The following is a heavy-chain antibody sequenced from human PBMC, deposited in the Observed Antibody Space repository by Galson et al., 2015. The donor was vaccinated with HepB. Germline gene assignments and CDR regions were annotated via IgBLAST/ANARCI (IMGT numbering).Heavy chain of an antibody. CDR2: IDPSDSYT. V-gene: IGHV5-10-1*01. J-gene: IGHJ2*01. Sequence: QSGAEVKKPGESLRISCKGSGYSFTNYWIAWVRQMPGKGLEWMGRIDPSDSYTNYSPAFQGHVTISTDKSISTAYLQWSSLEASDTAVYFCARHGYGASFESWYWYFDLWGRGTLVTVSS. CDR1: GYSFTNYW. CDR3: ARHGYGASFESWYWYFDL. D-gene: IGHD4/OR15-4a*01.